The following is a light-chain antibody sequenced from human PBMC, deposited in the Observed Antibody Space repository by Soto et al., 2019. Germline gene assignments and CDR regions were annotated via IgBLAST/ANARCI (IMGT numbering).Light chain of an antibody. Sequence: DIQMTQSPTSVSAAIGDRVTITFRASQGISSWLAWYQQKPGKAPKLLIYKASSLESGVPSRFSGSGSGTEFTLTISSLQPDDFATYYCQQYNSYWTFGQGTKVDIK. CDR3: QQYNSYWT. J-gene: IGKJ1*01. V-gene: IGKV1-5*03. CDR1: QGISSW. CDR2: KAS.